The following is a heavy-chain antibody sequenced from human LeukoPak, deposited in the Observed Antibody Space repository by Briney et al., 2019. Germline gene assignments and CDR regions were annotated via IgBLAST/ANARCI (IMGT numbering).Heavy chain of an antibody. CDR3: ARGVVAALHDY. D-gene: IGHD2-15*01. Sequence: PGGSLRLSCAASGFTFSSYSMNWVRQAPGKGLEWVSYISSSSSTIYYADSVKGRFTISRDNAKNSLYLQMNSLRAEDTAVYYCARGVVAALHDYWGQGTLVTVSS. CDR2: ISSSSSTI. V-gene: IGHV3-48*01. CDR1: GFTFSSYS. J-gene: IGHJ4*02.